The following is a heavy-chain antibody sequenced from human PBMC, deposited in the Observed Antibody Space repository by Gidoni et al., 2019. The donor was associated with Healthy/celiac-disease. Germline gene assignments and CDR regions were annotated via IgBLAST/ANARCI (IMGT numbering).Heavy chain of an antibody. D-gene: IGHD3-22*01. V-gene: IGHV3-23*01. J-gene: IGHJ4*02. CDR3: AKIPTYYYDSSGYFFDY. CDR1: GFTLSSDA. Sequence: EVQLLESGGGLVQPGGSLRLSCAAAGFTLSSDAMSWVRQAPGKGLEWVSAISGSGGSTYYADSLKGRFTISRDNSKNTLYLQMNSLRAEDTAVYYCAKIPTYYYDSSGYFFDYWGQGTLVTVSS. CDR2: ISGSGGST.